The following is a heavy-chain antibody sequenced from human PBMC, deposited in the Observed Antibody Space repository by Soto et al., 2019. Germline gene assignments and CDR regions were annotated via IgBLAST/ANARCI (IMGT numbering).Heavy chain of an antibody. V-gene: IGHV3-23*01. Sequence: GGSLRLSCAASGFTFSSYAMSWVRRAPGKGLEWVSAISGSGGSTYYADSVKGRFTISRDNSKNTLYLQMNSLRAEDTAVYYCAKDLIVVVVAATLEGAFDIWGQGTMVTVSS. D-gene: IGHD2-15*01. CDR2: ISGSGGST. CDR3: AKDLIVVVVAATLEGAFDI. CDR1: GFTFSSYA. J-gene: IGHJ3*02.